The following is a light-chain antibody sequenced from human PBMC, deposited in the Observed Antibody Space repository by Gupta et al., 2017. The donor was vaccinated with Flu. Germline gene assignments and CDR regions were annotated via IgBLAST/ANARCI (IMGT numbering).Light chain of an antibody. J-gene: IGKJ2*01. Sequence: DIVMTQSPDSLSVSLGERATINCKSSQSVLYSSNNKNYLSWYQKKPGQPPKVLIYWASNRVSGVPDRFSGSGSGTDFTLISNLQAEDVAVYYCHQDYSSPFTFGLGTKLEIK. V-gene: IGKV4-1*01. CDR1: QSVLYSSNNKNY. CDR2: WAS. CDR3: HQDYSSPFT.